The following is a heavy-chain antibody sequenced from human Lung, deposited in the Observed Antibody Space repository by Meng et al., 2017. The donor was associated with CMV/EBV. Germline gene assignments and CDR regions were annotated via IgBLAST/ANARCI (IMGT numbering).Heavy chain of an antibody. V-gene: IGHV3-30*02. J-gene: IGHJ4*02. D-gene: IGHD4-23*01. CDR1: GFSFTEYG. CDR3: AKDDPVVAI. CDR2: IRMDESDK. Sequence: GGSLRLSCAASGFSFTEYGMHWVRQTPDKGLEWVAFIRMDESDKFYGASVKGRFTTSRDMSRKTLFLQMNSLRTDDTGVYYCAKDDPVVAIWGQGTLVTVSS.